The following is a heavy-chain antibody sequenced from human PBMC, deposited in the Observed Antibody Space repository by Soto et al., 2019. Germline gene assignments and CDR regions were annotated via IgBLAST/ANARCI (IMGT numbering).Heavy chain of an antibody. Sequence: ASVKVSCKASGYSFTTYGISWVRQAPGQGLEWMGWISPYTGKTNYAQKLQGRVTMTTDTSTSTAYMELRSLRSDDTAVYYCARDPYTSSSGYYYGMDVWGQGTTVTVSS. V-gene: IGHV1-18*04. D-gene: IGHD6-13*01. CDR3: ARDPYTSSSGYYYGMDV. CDR2: ISPYTGKT. J-gene: IGHJ6*02. CDR1: GYSFTTYG.